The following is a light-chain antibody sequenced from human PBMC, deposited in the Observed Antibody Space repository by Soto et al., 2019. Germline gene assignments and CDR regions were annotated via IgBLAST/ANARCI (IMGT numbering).Light chain of an antibody. CDR1: QSISSY. CDR2: AAS. J-gene: IGKJ1*01. CDR3: QQSYCTPRT. V-gene: IGKV1-39*01. Sequence: DIQMTQSPSSLSASVGDRVTITCRASQSISSYLNWYQQKPGKAPKLLIYAASSLQSGVPSRFSGSGSGTDFTLPISSLQPEDFATYYCQQSYCTPRTFGQGTKVEIK.